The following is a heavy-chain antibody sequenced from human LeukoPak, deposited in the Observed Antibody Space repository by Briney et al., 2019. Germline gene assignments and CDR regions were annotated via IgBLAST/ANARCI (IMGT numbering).Heavy chain of an antibody. CDR3: AGGGDSSALDY. Sequence: PGGSLRLSCAASGLTVSRNYMRWVRQAPGKGLEWVSGIYSGGNKYYAGFVKGRFTISRDNSNTTLYLQMNSLRAEDTAVYYCAGGGDSSALDYWGQGTLVTVSS. J-gene: IGHJ4*02. V-gene: IGHV3-66*01. CDR2: IYSGGNK. D-gene: IGHD3-22*01. CDR1: GLTVSRNY.